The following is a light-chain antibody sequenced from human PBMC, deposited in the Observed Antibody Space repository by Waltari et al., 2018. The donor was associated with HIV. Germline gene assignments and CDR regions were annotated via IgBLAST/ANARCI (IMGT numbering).Light chain of an antibody. CDR1: SSNIGAGFG. Sequence: QSVLTQPPSVSGAPGQRVTISCTGSSSNIGAGFGVTWYQQLPGTAPKLLIYGDSNRPSGVPDRFSGSKSGTSASLAITGLQSEDEADYYCQSYDSSLSTAVVFGGGTKLTVL. J-gene: IGLJ2*01. V-gene: IGLV1-40*01. CDR2: GDS. CDR3: QSYDSSLSTAVV.